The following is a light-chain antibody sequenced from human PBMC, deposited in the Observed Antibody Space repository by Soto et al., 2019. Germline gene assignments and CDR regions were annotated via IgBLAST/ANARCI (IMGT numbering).Light chain of an antibody. CDR1: QSFTSTS. CDR2: GAS. J-gene: IGKJ1*01. V-gene: IGKV3-20*01. CDR3: QQYDSSPRT. Sequence: EIVLTQSPGTLSLSPGERATLSCRASQSFTSTSLAWYQQKPGQAPRLLISGASRRAADIPDRFSGSGSGTDFTLTISRLESEDLAVYYCQQYDSSPRTFGQGTRVEIK.